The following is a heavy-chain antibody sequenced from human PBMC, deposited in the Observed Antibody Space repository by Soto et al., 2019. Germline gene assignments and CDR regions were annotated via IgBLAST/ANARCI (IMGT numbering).Heavy chain of an antibody. V-gene: IGHV4-31*03. D-gene: IGHD3-10*01. CDR2: IYYSGST. CDR1: GGSISSGGYY. CDR3: ARDFLTYYGSGSPKYYYGMDV. J-gene: IGHJ6*02. Sequence: QVQLQESGPGLVKPSQTLSLTCTVSGGSISSGGYYWSWIRQHPGKGLEWIGYIYYSGSTYYNPSLKSRVTISVDTSKHQFSLKLSSVTAADTAVYYCARDFLTYYGSGSPKYYYGMDVWGQGTTVTVSS.